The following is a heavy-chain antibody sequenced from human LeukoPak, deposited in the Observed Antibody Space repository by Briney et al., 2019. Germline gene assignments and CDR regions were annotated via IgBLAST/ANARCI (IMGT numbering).Heavy chain of an antibody. J-gene: IGHJ3*02. CDR2: IGGST. D-gene: IGHD5-24*01. V-gene: IGHV1-46*01. CDR1: GYTFSNYY. Sequence: ASVKVSCKASGYTFSNYYIHWVRQAPGQGLEWMGIIGGSTNYAQKFQGRVTMTKDTSTSTVYMELSSLRSEDTAVYYCARVRDGYNDAYDIWGQGTMVTVHS. CDR3: ARVRDGYNDAYDI.